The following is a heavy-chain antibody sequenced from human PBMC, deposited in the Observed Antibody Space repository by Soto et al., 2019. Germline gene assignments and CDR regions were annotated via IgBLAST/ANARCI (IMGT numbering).Heavy chain of an antibody. CDR2: IYHSGST. D-gene: IGHD4-17*01. Sequence: QVQLQESGPGLVKPSGTLSLTCAVSGGSISSSNWWSWVRQPPGKGLEWIGEIYHSGSTNYNPSRKRRVTMSVDMSNNQFSRTLSSGAAADTAVYCCASPGAGDYPGLWGQGTLVTVSS. V-gene: IGHV4-4*01. CDR3: ASPGAGDYPGL. J-gene: IGHJ4*02. CDR1: GGSISSSNW.